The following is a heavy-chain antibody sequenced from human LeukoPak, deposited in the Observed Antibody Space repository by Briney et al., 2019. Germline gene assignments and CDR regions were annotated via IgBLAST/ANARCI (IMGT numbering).Heavy chain of an antibody. Sequence: GESLKISCKGSGYSFTSYWIGWVRQMPGKGLEWMGIIYPGDPDTRYSPSFQGQVTISADKSISTAYLQWSSLKASDTAMYYCARQGLWFGEANWFDPWGQGTLVTVSS. CDR1: GYSFTSYW. CDR3: ARQGLWFGEANWFDP. J-gene: IGHJ5*02. V-gene: IGHV5-51*01. D-gene: IGHD3-10*01. CDR2: IYPGDPDT.